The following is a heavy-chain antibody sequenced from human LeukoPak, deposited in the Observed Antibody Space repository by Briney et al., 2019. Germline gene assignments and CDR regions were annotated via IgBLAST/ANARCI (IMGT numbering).Heavy chain of an antibody. V-gene: IGHV4-4*07. CDR1: GDSISSYY. Sequence: PSDTLSLTCTVSGDSISSYYWSWIRQPARKGLEWIGRIYTSECTNYNPSLKSRVTMSVDTSMNQFSLKLRSVTAADTAVYYCASVRPHCSGGSCYSDAFDIWGQGTMVTVSS. J-gene: IGHJ3*02. D-gene: IGHD2-15*01. CDR3: ASVRPHCSGGSCYSDAFDI. CDR2: IYTSECT.